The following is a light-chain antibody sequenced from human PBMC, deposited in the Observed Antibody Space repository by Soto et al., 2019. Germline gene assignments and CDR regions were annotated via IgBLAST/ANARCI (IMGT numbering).Light chain of an antibody. V-gene: IGKV3-11*01. CDR3: QQRSNWRT. CDR1: QSVSSS. CDR2: DAS. Sequence: EIVLTQSPATLSLSPGERATLSCRASQSVSSSLAWYQQKPGQAPRLLIYDASNRATGIPARFSGSGSGTDFTLTISSLEPEDFAVYYCQQRSNWRTFGQGTKGQIK. J-gene: IGKJ1*01.